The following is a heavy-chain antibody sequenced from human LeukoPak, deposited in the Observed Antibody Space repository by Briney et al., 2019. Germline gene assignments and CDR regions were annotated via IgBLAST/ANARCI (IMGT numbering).Heavy chain of an antibody. D-gene: IGHD6-19*01. CDR3: ARDSYSSAWWGFDH. CDR2: INLNSGGT. V-gene: IGHV1-2*02. Sequence: GASVTVSYKPSGYTFTYYYMHWVRQAPGQGLEWMGWINLNSGGTNYAPKFQGRVTMTRDTSISTAYMELSSVISDDTAVYYCARDSYSSAWWGFDHWGQGTLVTVSS. J-gene: IGHJ4*02. CDR1: GYTFTYYY.